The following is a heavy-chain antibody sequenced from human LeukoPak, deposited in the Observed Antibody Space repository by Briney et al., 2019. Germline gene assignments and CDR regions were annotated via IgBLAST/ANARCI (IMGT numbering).Heavy chain of an antibody. CDR3: ARPVGARNYFDY. D-gene: IGHD1-26*01. Sequence: SETLSLTCTVSGGSISSYYWSWIRQPPGKGLEWIGYIYYSGSTNYNPSLKSRVTISVDTSKNQFSLKLSSVTAADTAVYYCARPVGARNYFDYWGQGTLVTVSS. CDR2: IYYSGST. V-gene: IGHV4-59*08. CDR1: GGSISSYY. J-gene: IGHJ4*02.